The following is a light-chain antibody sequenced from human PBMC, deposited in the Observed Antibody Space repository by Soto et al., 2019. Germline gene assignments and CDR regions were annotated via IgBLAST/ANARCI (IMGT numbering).Light chain of an antibody. CDR2: GAS. J-gene: IGKJ1*01. Sequence: EIVLTQSPGTLSLSPGERATLSFRASQSVSSSYLAWYQQKPGQAPRLLIYGASSRATGIPDRFSGSGSGTDFTLTISRLEPEDFAVYYCQQYGSSPRTFGQGTEVEIK. CDR3: QQYGSSPRT. V-gene: IGKV3-20*01. CDR1: QSVSSSY.